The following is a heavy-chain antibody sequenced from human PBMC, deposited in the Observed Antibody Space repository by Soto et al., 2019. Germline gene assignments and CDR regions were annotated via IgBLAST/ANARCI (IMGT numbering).Heavy chain of an antibody. CDR1: GAAVSSSNHY. CDR2: VYYSGST. J-gene: IGHJ6*02. Sequence: PSETLSLTCTVSGAAVSSSNHYWSWVRQPPGKGLEWIGYVYYSGSTNSNPSLKSRVTLSLDTSRSQFSLKLNSVTAADTAVYYCVHLSGSLYHYYGLDVWGQGTTVPVSS. CDR3: VHLSGSLYHYYGLDV. D-gene: IGHD1-26*01. V-gene: IGHV4-61*01.